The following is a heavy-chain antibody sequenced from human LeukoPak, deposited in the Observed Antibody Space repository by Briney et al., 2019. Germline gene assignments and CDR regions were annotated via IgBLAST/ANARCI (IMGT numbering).Heavy chain of an antibody. V-gene: IGHV1-69*01. Sequence: SVKVSCKASGGTFSSYAISWVRQAPGPGLEWMGGIIPIFGTANYAQKFQGRVTITADESTSTAYMELSSLRSEDTAVYYCAGGYSYGYSFDYWGQGTLVTVSS. CDR3: AGGYSYGYSFDY. D-gene: IGHD5-18*01. J-gene: IGHJ4*02. CDR1: GGTFSSYA. CDR2: IIPIFGTA.